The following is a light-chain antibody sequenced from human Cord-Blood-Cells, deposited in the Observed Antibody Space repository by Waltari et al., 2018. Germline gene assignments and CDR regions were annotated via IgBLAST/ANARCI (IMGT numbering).Light chain of an antibody. CDR3: QQSYSTPT. CDR2: AAS. Sequence: DIQMTQSPSSLSASVEDRVTITCRASQSISSYLNWYKQKPGKAPKLLIYAASSLQSGVPSRFSGSGSGTDFTVTISSLQPEDFATYYCQQSYSTPTFGGGTKVEIE. CDR1: QSISSY. J-gene: IGKJ4*01. V-gene: IGKV1-39*01.